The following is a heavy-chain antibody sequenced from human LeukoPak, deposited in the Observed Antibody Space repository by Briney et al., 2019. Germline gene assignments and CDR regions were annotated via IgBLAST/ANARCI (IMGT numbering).Heavy chain of an antibody. CDR1: GFTFDDYA. D-gene: IGHD1-26*01. J-gene: IGHJ4*02. CDR3: ANSWELRLGPFDY. Sequence: PGGSLRLSCAASGFTFDDYAMHWVRQAPGKGLEWVSCISWNSGSIGYADSVKGRFTISRDNAKNSLYLQMNSLRAGDTALYYCANSWELRLGPFDYWGQGTLVTVSS. V-gene: IGHV3-9*01. CDR2: ISWNSGSI.